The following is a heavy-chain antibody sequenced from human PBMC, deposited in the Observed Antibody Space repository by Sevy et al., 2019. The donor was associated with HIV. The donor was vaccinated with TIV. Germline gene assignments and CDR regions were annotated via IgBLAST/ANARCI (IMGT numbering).Heavy chain of an antibody. J-gene: IGHJ5*02. CDR1: GGSISSYY. D-gene: IGHD6-6*01. V-gene: IGHV4-4*07. CDR3: ARGPLIAARYNWFDP. CDR2: IYTSGST. Sequence: SETLSLTCTVSGGSISSYYWSWIRQPAGKGLEWIGRIYTSGSTNYNPSLKSRVTMSVDTSKNQFSLKLSSVPAADTAVYYCARGPLIAARYNWFDPWGQGTLVTVSS.